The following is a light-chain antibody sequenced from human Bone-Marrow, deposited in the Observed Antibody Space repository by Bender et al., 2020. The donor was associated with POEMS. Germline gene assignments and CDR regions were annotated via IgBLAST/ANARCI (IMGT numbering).Light chain of an antibody. CDR2: EVS. V-gene: IGLV2-8*01. CDR3: SSYRSGSTLVV. J-gene: IGLJ2*01. CDR1: SSDIGINNY. Sequence: QSALTQPPSASGSPGQSVTISCTGTSSDIGINNYISWYQQHPGKAPKLLIYEVSKWPSGFPDRFSGSKSGNTASLTISGLQGEDEAHYYCSSYRSGSTLVVFGGGTKVTVL.